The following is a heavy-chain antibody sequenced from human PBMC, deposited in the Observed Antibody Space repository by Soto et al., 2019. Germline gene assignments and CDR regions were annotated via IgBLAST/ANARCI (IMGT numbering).Heavy chain of an antibody. J-gene: IGHJ5*02. V-gene: IGHV3-66*01. D-gene: IGHD2-2*01. CDR3: ARDGLDNCISTSCYYSRFDP. CDR2: IYSGGST. CDR1: GFTVSSNY. Sequence: GGSLRLSCAASGFTVSSNYMSWVRQAPGKGLEWVSVIYSGGSTYYADSVKGRFTISRDNSKNTLYLQMNSLRAEDTAVYYCARDGLDNCISTSCYYSRFDPWGQGTLVTVSS.